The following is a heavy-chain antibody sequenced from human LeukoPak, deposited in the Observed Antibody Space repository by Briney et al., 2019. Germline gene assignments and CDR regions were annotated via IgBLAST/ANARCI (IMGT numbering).Heavy chain of an antibody. D-gene: IGHD5-18*01. CDR3: ARDGIQLWLYDAFDI. Sequence: SQTLSLTCAISGDSVSSNSVAWNWIRQSPSRGLEWLGRTYYRSRWYNDYAVSVRSRITINPDTSKNQSSLKLSSVTAADTAVYYCARDGIQLWLYDAFDIWGQGTMVTVSS. J-gene: IGHJ3*02. CDR2: TYYRSRWYN. V-gene: IGHV6-1*01. CDR1: GDSVSSNSVA.